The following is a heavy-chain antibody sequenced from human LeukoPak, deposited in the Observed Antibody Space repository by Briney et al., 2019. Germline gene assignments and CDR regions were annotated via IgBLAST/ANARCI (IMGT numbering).Heavy chain of an antibody. J-gene: IGHJ4*02. D-gene: IGHD1-26*01. CDR2: ISSSSSTI. CDR1: GFTFSSYS. CDR3: ARDSSGSYGNFDY. V-gene: IGHV3-48*01. Sequence: GGSLRLSCAASGFTFSSYSMNWVRQAPGKGLEWVSYISSSSSTIYYADSVKGRFTISRDNAKNSLYLQMNSLRAEDTAVHYCARDSSGSYGNFDYWGQGTLVTVSS.